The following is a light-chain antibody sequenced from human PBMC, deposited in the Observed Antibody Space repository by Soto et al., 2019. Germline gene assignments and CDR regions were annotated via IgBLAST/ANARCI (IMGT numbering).Light chain of an antibody. CDR2: AAS. V-gene: IGKV1-39*01. CDR3: QQFNSYSPGA. Sequence: DIQMTQSPSTLSATVGDRVTITCRASQTVGTFLNWYQQRPGRAPNLLIYAASNLPTGVPSRFSGSGSGTDFTLTINSLQPDDFATYYCQQFNSYSPGAFGQGTKVDI. J-gene: IGKJ1*01. CDR1: QTVGTF.